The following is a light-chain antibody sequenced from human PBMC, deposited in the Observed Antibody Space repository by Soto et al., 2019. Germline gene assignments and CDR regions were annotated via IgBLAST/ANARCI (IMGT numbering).Light chain of an antibody. CDR1: QEIFVR. Sequence: DIQMTQSPSFVSASIGDRVTITCLASQEIFVRLAWFPQKPGKAPKYLIQSSSSLQSGVPSTFSGSGSGTDFTLTINSLQPEDFATYYCLQVYNFPRTFGQGTKVDI. V-gene: IGKV1-12*01. CDR3: LQVYNFPRT. J-gene: IGKJ1*01. CDR2: SSS.